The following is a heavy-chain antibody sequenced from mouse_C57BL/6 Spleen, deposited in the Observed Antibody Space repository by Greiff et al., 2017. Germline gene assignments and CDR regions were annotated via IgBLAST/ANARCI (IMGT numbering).Heavy chain of an antibody. CDR2: IHPNSGST. Sequence: QVQLQQSGAELVKPGASVKLSCKASGYTFTSYWMHWVKQRPGQGLEWIGMIHPNSGSTNYNEKFKSKATLTVDKSSSTAYMQLSSLTSEDSAVYYCARGYYGSSYEVDYWGQGTSVTVSS. D-gene: IGHD1-1*01. CDR3: ARGYYGSSYEVDY. J-gene: IGHJ4*01. CDR1: GYTFTSYW. V-gene: IGHV1-64*01.